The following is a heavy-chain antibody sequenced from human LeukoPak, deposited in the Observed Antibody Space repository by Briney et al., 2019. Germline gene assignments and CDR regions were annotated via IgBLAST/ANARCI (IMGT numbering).Heavy chain of an antibody. CDR3: AKSRSDVVDY. D-gene: IGHD3-3*01. CDR2: ISGSSSYI. J-gene: IGHJ4*02. Sequence: GGSLRLSCAASGFTFSVYSMNWVRQAPGKGLEWVSSISGSSSYIYYADSVKGRFTISRDNSKNTLYLQMNSLRAEDTAVYYCAKSRSDVVDYWGQGTLVTVSS. CDR1: GFTFSVYS. V-gene: IGHV3-21*01.